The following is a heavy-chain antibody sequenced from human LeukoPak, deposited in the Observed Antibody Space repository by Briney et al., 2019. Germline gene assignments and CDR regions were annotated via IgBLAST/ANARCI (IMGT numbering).Heavy chain of an antibody. CDR3: ARVGYYYDSSGYPNYYYYGMDV. D-gene: IGHD3-22*01. CDR1: GFTFSSFG. Sequence: PGGSLRLSCAASGFTFSSFGMHWVRQAPGQGLEWVAVIWYDGSNKYYADSVKGRFTISRDNSKNTLYLQMNSLRAEDTAVYYCARVGYYYDSSGYPNYYYYGMDVWGQGTTVTVSS. CDR2: IWYDGSNK. J-gene: IGHJ6*02. V-gene: IGHV3-33*08.